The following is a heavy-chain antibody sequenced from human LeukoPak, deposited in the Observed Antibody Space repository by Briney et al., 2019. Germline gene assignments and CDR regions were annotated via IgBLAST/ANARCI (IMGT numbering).Heavy chain of an antibody. V-gene: IGHV1-2*02. CDR2: INPKSGGA. D-gene: IGHD2-2*01. Sequence: RASVKVSCKACGYTFSDYYMHWVRQAPGQGLEWMGWINPKSGGANFAEKFQGRVTMTRDTSIRTVYMELSRVTYDDTAVYYCARGVGTSWFDPWGQGTLVTVSS. J-gene: IGHJ5*02. CDR3: ARGVGTSWFDP. CDR1: GYTFSDYY.